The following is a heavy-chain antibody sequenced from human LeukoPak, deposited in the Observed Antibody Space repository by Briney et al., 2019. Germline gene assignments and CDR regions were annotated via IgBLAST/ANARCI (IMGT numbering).Heavy chain of an antibody. V-gene: IGHV3-23*01. CDR3: VKDRRMGVSPTYFES. D-gene: IGHD3-16*01. J-gene: IGHJ4*02. CDR1: GFTLSDYP. CDR2: IGGSSRTT. Sequence: GGSLRLSCVGSGFTLSDYPMSWVRQAPGKGLEWVSGIGGSSRTTYYADSVKGRFTISSDSSKNTLYLQMNSLGADDTALYYCVKDRRMGVSPTYFESWGQGTLVTVS.